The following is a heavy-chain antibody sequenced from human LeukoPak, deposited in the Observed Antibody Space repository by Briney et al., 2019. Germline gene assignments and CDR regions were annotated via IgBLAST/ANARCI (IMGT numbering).Heavy chain of an antibody. J-gene: IGHJ6*03. CDR2: ITTSSSHI. CDR3: ARDPYSGGYGAYYYYYMDL. CDR1: GFTFSAFN. D-gene: IGHD5-12*01. Sequence: GGSLRLSCAASGFTFSAFNMNWVRRTPGKGLEWVSSITTSSSHIFYADSVRGRSTISRDNADNSLYLQMSSLRDEDTAVYYCARDPYSGGYGAYYYYYMDLWGKGTTVTVSS. V-gene: IGHV3-21*01.